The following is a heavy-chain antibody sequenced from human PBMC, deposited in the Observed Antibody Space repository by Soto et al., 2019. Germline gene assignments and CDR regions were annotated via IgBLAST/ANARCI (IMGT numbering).Heavy chain of an antibody. J-gene: IGHJ4*02. CDR1: GFTFSSYG. CDR3: AKEGGLSGSYYISSSDYFDY. Sequence: QVQLVESGGGVVQPGRSLRLSCVASGFTFSSYGMHWVRQAPGKGLAWVAIISYDGSNTYYADSVKGRFTISRDNSKNTLYLQMTSLRAEDTSVYYCAKEGGLSGSYYISSSDYFDYWGQGTLVTVSS. V-gene: IGHV3-30*18. D-gene: IGHD1-26*01. CDR2: ISYDGSNT.